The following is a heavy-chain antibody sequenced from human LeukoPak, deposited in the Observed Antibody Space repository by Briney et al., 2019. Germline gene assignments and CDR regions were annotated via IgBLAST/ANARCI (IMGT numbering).Heavy chain of an antibody. CDR1: GFDLTTYA. V-gene: IGHV3-23*01. CDR3: ARCMVLSQGWCNWFDP. J-gene: IGHJ5*02. D-gene: IGHD6-13*01. Sequence: PGGSLRLSCAASGFDLTTYAMTWVRQAPAKGLEWVSSIRIGGGGTYYADCVKRRFTISRDNSENTLHLQMNNLRVEDTARYFCARCMVLSQGWCNWFDPWGQGTLVTVSS. CDR2: IRIGGGGT.